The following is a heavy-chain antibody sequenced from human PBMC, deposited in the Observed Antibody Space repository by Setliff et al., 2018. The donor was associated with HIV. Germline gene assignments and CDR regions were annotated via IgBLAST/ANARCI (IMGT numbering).Heavy chain of an antibody. D-gene: IGHD3-22*01. CDR2: INHSGST. J-gene: IGHJ4*02. V-gene: IGHV4-34*01. CDR1: GGSFSGYY. Sequence: SETLSLTCAVYGGSFSGYYWSWIRQPPGKGLEWLGEINHSGSTNYNPSLESRVTISVDTSKNQFPLKLSSVTAADTAVYYCARGPYYYDSSGYYHWGQGTLVTVSS. CDR3: ARGPYYYDSSGYYH.